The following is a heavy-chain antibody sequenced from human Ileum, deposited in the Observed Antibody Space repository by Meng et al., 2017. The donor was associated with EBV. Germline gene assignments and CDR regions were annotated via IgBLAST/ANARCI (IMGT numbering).Heavy chain of an antibody. J-gene: IGHJ2*01. V-gene: IGHV4-30-4*01. Sequence: QAQLQESGPGLVKPSQTLSLTCTVSGGSISSSNYYWSWIRQPPGKGLEWSGHIYNSGSTYYNPSLKSRITISVDTSKNQFSLKLSSVTAADTAVYYCARGQKGYFDLWGRGTLVTASS. CDR3: ARGQKGYFDL. CDR1: GGSISSSNYY. CDR2: IYNSGST.